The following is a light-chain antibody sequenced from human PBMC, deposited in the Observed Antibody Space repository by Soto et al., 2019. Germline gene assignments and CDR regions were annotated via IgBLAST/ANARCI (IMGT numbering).Light chain of an antibody. CDR3: SSYTSGSTYV. J-gene: IGLJ1*01. CDR1: SSDVGGYNY. V-gene: IGLV2-14*01. Sequence: QSALTQPASVSGSPGQSLTISCTGTSSDVGGYNYVSWYQQHPGKAPKLMIYEVSNRPSGVSNRFSGSKSGNTASLTISGLQAEDEADYYCSSYTSGSTYVFGTGTKVTVL. CDR2: EVS.